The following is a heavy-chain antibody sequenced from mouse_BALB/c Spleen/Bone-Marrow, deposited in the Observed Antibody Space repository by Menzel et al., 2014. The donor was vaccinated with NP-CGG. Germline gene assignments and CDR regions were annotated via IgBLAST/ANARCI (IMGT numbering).Heavy chain of an antibody. D-gene: IGHD2-2*01. CDR1: GYTFTSYW. J-gene: IGHJ4*01. Sequence: VKLMESGAELARPGASVKLSCKASGYTFTSYWMQWVKQRPGQGLEWIGAIYPGDGVTRYTQKFKGKATLTADKSSSTAYMQLSSLASEDSAVYYCARFYGYDGMDYWGQGTSVTVSS. V-gene: IGHV1-87*01. CDR2: IYPGDGVT. CDR3: ARFYGYDGMDY.